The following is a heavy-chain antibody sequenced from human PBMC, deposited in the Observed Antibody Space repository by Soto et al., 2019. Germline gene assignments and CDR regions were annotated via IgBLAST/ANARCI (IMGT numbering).Heavy chain of an antibody. V-gene: IGHV3-33*01. CDR3: ARDYDSSGYPRYYFDY. D-gene: IGHD3-22*01. Sequence: PGGSLRLSCAASGFTFSSYGMHWVRQAPGKGLEWVAVIWYDGSNKYYADSVKGRFTISRDNSKNTLYLQMNSLRVEDTAVYYCARDYDSSGYPRYYFDYWGQGT. CDR2: IWYDGSNK. CDR1: GFTFSSYG. J-gene: IGHJ4*02.